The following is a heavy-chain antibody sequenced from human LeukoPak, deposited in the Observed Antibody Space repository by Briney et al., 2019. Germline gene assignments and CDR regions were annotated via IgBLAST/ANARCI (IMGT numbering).Heavy chain of an antibody. CDR1: GGAIRSHY. CDR2: IYSSGYT. J-gene: IGHJ4*02. D-gene: IGHD1/OR15-1a*01. V-gene: IGHV4-4*07. CDR3: ARGEHSVDS. Sequence: SETLSLTCTVSGGAIRSHYWNWIRQPAGKGLEWIGRIYSSGYTNDNPFLKSRITMSVDMSKNQFSLRLNSVTATDTAVYYCARGEHSVDSWGQGMLVTVSS.